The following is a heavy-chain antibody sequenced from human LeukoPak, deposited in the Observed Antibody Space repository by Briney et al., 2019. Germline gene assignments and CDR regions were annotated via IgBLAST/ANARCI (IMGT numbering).Heavy chain of an antibody. V-gene: IGHV3-30*04. CDR3: ARDFTMIVVVTYPKLGMDV. Sequence: PGGSLRLSFAASGFSFSNYAMHWVRQAPGKGLEWVAVISYDGSKKYYVDSVKGRFTVSRDNSKNTLYLQMNSLRAEDTAVYYCARDFTMIVVVTYPKLGMDVWGQGTTVTVSS. J-gene: IGHJ6*02. D-gene: IGHD3-22*01. CDR1: GFSFSNYA. CDR2: ISYDGSKK.